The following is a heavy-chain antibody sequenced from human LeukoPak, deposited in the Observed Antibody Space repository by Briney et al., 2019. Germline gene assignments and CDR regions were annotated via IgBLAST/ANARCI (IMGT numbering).Heavy chain of an antibody. CDR2: ISGSGGTT. D-gene: IGHD1-1*01. Sequence: GGSLRLSCAASGFTFTNHWMSWVRQAPGKGLVWVSAISGSGGTTYYADSVKGRFTISRDNSKNTLFLQMDSLRAEDTAVYHCAKGRNWNRNAFDIWGQGTMLTVSS. CDR1: GFTFTNHW. J-gene: IGHJ3*02. V-gene: IGHV3-23*01. CDR3: AKGRNWNRNAFDI.